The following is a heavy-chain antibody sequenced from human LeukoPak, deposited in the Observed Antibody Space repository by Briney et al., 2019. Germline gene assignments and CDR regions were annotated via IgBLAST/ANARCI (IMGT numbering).Heavy chain of an antibody. D-gene: IGHD2-2*01. CDR2: INHSGST. Sequence: KPSETLSLTCAVYGVSFSGYYWSWIRQPPGKGLEWIGEINHSGSTNYNPSLKSRVTISVDTSKNQFSLKLSSVTAADTAVYYCARLRSARSTSWVDPWGQGTLVTVSS. V-gene: IGHV4-34*01. CDR3: ARLRSARSTSWVDP. J-gene: IGHJ5*02. CDR1: GVSFSGYY.